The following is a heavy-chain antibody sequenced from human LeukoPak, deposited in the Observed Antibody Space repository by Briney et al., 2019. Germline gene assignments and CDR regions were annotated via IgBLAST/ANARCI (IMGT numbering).Heavy chain of an antibody. V-gene: IGHV4-38-2*02. Sequence: SETLSLTCTVSGYSISSGYYWGWIRQPPGKGLEWIGSIYHSGRTFYNPSLKSRVTISVDTSKNQFSLKLTSVTAADTAVYYCARHLKTGGWELLIPRRLTPFDYWGQGTLVTVSS. J-gene: IGHJ4*02. D-gene: IGHD1-26*01. CDR1: GYSISSGYY. CDR2: IYHSGRT. CDR3: ARHLKTGGWELLIPRRLTPFDY.